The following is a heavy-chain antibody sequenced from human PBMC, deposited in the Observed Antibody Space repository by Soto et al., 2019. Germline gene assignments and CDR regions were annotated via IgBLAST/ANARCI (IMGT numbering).Heavy chain of an antibody. V-gene: IGHV3-11*01. D-gene: IGHD2-2*01. CDR1: GFTFSDYY. CDR3: ARVGVASYAPYYFDY. CDR2: ISSSGSTI. Sequence: GSLRLSCAASGFTFSDYYMSWIRQAPGKGLEWVSYISSSGSTIYYADSVKGRFTISRDNAKNSLYLQMNSLRAEDTAVYYCARVGVASYAPYYFDYWGQGTLVTVSS. J-gene: IGHJ4*02.